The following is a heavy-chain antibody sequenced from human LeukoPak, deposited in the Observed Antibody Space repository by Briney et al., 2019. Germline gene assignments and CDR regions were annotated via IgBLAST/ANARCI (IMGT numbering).Heavy chain of an antibody. CDR2: VNHSGST. CDR1: GGSFSGYY. Sequence: SETLSLTCAVYGGSFSGYYWSWIRQPPGKGLEWIGEVNHSGSTNSNPSIKSRVTISVDTSKNQFSLKLSSVTAADTAVYYCARGPRIAVAGTYYYYGMDVWGQGTTVTVSS. J-gene: IGHJ6*02. V-gene: IGHV4-34*01. CDR3: ARGPRIAVAGTYYYYGMDV. D-gene: IGHD6-19*01.